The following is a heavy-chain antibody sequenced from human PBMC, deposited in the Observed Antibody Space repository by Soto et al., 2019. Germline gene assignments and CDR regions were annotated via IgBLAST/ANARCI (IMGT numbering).Heavy chain of an antibody. CDR2: IYYSGST. D-gene: IGHD2-2*01. CDR3: ARVRPAATYYFDY. CDR1: GGSVSSGSYY. V-gene: IGHV4-61*01. Sequence: PSETLSLTCTVSGGSVSSGSYYWSWIRQPPGKGLEWIGYIYYSGSTNYNPSLKSRVTISVDTSKNQFSLKLSSVTAADTAVYYCARVRPAATYYFDYWGQGTLVTVSS. J-gene: IGHJ4*02.